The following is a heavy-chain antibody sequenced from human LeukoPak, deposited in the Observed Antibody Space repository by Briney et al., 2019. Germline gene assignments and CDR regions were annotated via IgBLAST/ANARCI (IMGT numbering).Heavy chain of an antibody. CDR3: ARLLYYYDSSGYFQH. Sequence: SETLSLTCTVSGGSISSSSYYWGWIRQPPGKGLEWIGSIYYSGSTYYNPSPKSRVTISVDTSKNQFSLKLSSVTAADTAVYYCARLLYYYDSSGYFQHWGQGTLVTVSS. CDR2: IYYSGST. V-gene: IGHV4-39*01. D-gene: IGHD3-22*01. J-gene: IGHJ1*01. CDR1: GGSISSSSYY.